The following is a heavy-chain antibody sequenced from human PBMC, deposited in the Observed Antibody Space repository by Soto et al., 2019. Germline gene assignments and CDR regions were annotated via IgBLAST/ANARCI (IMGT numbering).Heavy chain of an antibody. V-gene: IGHV1-18*01. CDR3: ARDQSYGGAFDY. CDR2: ISAYNGNT. Sequence: ASVTVSCTSSGYTINSYGISWVRQAPGQGLEWMGWISAYNGNTKYAQKLQGRVTMTTDTSTSTVYMELRSLRSDDTAVYYCARDQSYGGAFDYRGQGTLVPVSS. J-gene: IGHJ4*02. D-gene: IGHD2-21*01. CDR1: GYTINSYG.